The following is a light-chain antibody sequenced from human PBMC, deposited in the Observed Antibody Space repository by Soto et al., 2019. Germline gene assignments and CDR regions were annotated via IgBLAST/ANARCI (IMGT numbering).Light chain of an antibody. CDR1: QGLLDSDDGNSY. Sequence: DIVMTQTPLSLPVTPGEPASISCRSSQGLLDSDDGNSYLDWFQQRPGQSPQLLIYKVSSRASGVPDRFSGNGSGTDFTLKISRVEAEDVGVYYCMQRKEFPWTFGQGTKVDIK. CDR3: MQRKEFPWT. V-gene: IGKV2-40*01. CDR2: KVS. J-gene: IGKJ1*01.